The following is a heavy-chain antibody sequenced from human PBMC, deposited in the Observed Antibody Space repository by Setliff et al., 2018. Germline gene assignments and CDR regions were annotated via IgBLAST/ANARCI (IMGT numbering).Heavy chain of an antibody. CDR2: FTPILLTP. V-gene: IGHV1-69*06. Sequence: SVKVSCKASGGTFDSYSFTWLRQAPGQGLEWVGGFTPILLTPNYAQKFQGRITITADKSTSTAYMELSGLRSDDTAVYFCARPRSPKISIFGVTPFDYWGQGTLITVSS. D-gene: IGHD3-3*01. CDR1: GGTFDSYS. CDR3: ARPRSPKISIFGVTPFDY. J-gene: IGHJ4*02.